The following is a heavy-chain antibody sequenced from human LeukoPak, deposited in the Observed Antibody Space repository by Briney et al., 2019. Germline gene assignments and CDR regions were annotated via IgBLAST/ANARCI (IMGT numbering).Heavy chain of an antibody. J-gene: IGHJ4*02. CDR2: IYYSGST. Sequence: SETLSLTCTVSGGSISSYSYYWGWIRQPPGKGLEWIGSIYYSGSTYYNPSLKSRVTISVDTSKNQFSLKLSSVTAADTAVYYCARDMYFDFWSGYYTFDYWGQGTLVTVSS. V-gene: IGHV4-39*07. CDR3: ARDMYFDFWSGYYTFDY. CDR1: GGSISSYSYY. D-gene: IGHD3-3*01.